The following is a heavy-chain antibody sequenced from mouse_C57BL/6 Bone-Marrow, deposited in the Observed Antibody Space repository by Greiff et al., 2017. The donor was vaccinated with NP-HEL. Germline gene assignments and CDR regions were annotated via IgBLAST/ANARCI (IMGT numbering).Heavy chain of an antibody. CDR3: ARRGDGALYYAMDY. D-gene: IGHD3-3*01. CDR1: GFSLTSSG. J-gene: IGHJ4*01. Sequence: QVQLQQSGPGLVQPSQSLSITCTVSGFSLTSSGVHWVRQSPGKGLEWLGVIWSGGSTDYNADFISRLSISKDNSKSQVFFKMNSLQADDTAIYYCARRGDGALYYAMDYWGQGTSVTVSS. CDR2: IWSGGST. V-gene: IGHV2-2*01.